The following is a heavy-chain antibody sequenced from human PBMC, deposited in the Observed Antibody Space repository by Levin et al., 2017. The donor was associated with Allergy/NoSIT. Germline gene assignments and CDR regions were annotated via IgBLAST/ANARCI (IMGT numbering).Heavy chain of an antibody. Sequence: TLSLTCAVSGASISSGGYAWSWIRQPPGKGLEWIGYFYPSGSANYNPSLKSRVTISIDKSKNQFSLKLTSVTAADTAVYYCASDRKYFDFWGRGTLVSVSS. CDR2: FYPSGSA. CDR3: ASDRKYFDF. V-gene: IGHV4-30-2*01. J-gene: IGHJ2*01. CDR1: GASISSGGYA.